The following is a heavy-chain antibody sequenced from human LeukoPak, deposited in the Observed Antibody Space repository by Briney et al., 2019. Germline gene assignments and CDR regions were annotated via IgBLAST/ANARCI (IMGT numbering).Heavy chain of an antibody. CDR2: ISGSPGST. CDR1: RFTFSSYA. V-gene: IGHV3-23*01. J-gene: IGHJ4*02. D-gene: IGHD7-27*01. Sequence: GGSLRLSCAASRFTFSSYAMSWVRQAPGKGLEWVSAISGSPGSTYYADSVKGRFTISRDNSKNTLYLQMNSLRAEDTAVYYCAKDGNWARFENWGQGTLVTVSS. CDR3: AKDGNWARFEN.